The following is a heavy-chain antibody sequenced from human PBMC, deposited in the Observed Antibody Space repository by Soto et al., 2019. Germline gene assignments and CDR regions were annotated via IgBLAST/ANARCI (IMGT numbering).Heavy chain of an antibody. D-gene: IGHD3-22*01. J-gene: IGHJ3*02. Sequence: ASVKVSCKASGGTFSSYAISWVRQAPGQGLEWMGGIIPIFGNTNYAQKLQGRVTMTTDTSTSTAYMELRSLRSDDTAVYYCARDRKAMIVVAPDAFDIWGQGTMVTVSS. CDR1: GGTFSSYA. CDR3: ARDRKAMIVVAPDAFDI. V-gene: IGHV1-18*01. CDR2: IIPIFGNT.